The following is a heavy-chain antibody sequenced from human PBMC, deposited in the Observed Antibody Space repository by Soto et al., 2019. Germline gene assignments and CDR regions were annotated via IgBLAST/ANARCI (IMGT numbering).Heavy chain of an antibody. CDR3: ARDRYNWNYGWDY. CDR1: GGSFSGYY. CDR2: INHSGST. V-gene: IGHV4-34*01. Sequence: PSETLSLTCAVYGGSFSGYYWSWIRQPPGKGLEWIGEINHSGSTNYNPSLKSRVTISVDTSKNQFSLKLSSVTAADTAVYYCARDRYNWNYGWDYWGQGTLVTFSS. D-gene: IGHD1-7*01. J-gene: IGHJ4*02.